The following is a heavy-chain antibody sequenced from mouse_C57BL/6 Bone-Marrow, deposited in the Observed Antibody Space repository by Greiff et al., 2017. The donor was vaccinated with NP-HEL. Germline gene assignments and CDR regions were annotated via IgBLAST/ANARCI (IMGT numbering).Heavy chain of an antibody. V-gene: IGHV1-78*01. CDR2: IYPRDGST. Sequence: QVQLQQSDAELVKPGASVKISCKVSGYTFTDHTIHWMKQRPEQGLEWIGYIYPRDGSTKYNEKFKGKATLTADKSSSTAYMQLNSLTSEGSAVYFCARRRGYYYGEGAMDYWGQGTSVTVSS. D-gene: IGHD1-1*01. CDR1: GYTFTDHT. J-gene: IGHJ4*01. CDR3: ARRRGYYYGEGAMDY.